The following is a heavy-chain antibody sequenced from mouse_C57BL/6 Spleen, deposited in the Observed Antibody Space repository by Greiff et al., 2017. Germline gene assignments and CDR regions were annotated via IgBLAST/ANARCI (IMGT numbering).Heavy chain of an antibody. CDR1: GFTFSDYG. J-gene: IGHJ4*01. CDR2: ISSGSSTI. Sequence: EVMLVESGGGLVKPGGSLKLSCAASGFTFSDYGMHWVRQAPEKGLEWVAYISSGSSTIYYADTVKGRFTISRDNAKNTLFLQMTSLRSEDTAMYYCAKGGLGERDAMDYWGQGTSVTVSS. D-gene: IGHD4-1*01. CDR3: AKGGLGERDAMDY. V-gene: IGHV5-17*01.